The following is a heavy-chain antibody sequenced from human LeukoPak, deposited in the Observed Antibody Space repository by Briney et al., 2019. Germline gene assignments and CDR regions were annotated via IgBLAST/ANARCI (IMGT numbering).Heavy chain of an antibody. V-gene: IGHV4-59*12. J-gene: IGHJ4*02. CDR3: ARGSNWGDY. CDR1: GASISDYY. Sequence: PSGTLSLTCTVSGASISDYYWSWIRQPPGKGLEWIGFFSNSGTTNYNPSLKSRVTMSVDTSKNQFSLKLSSVTAADTAVYYCARGSNWGDYWGQGTLVTVSS. CDR2: FSNSGTT. D-gene: IGHD7-27*01.